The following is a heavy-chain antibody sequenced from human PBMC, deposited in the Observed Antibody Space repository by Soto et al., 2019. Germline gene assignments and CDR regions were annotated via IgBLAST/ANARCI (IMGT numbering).Heavy chain of an antibody. D-gene: IGHD3-16*01. J-gene: IGHJ4*02. V-gene: IGHV3-33*01. Sequence: GGSLSLSCAASGFTFSSYGMHWVRQAPGKGLEWVAFIWHDGGNKFYAESVKGRFTISRDNSKNTLYLQMTSLSAEDTAMYYCARDGDVNTGFGKDYWGQGTLVTVSS. CDR3: ARDGDVNTGFGKDY. CDR1: GFTFSSYG. CDR2: IWHDGGNK.